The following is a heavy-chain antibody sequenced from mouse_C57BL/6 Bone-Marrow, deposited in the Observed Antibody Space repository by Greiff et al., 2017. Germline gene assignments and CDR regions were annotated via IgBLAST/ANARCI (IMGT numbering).Heavy chain of an antibody. V-gene: IGHV1-55*01. J-gene: IGHJ1*03. Sequence: QVQLQQPGAELVKPGASVKMSCKASGYTFTSYWITWVKQRPGQGLEWIGDIYPGSGSTNYNEKFKSKATLTVDTSSSTAYMQLRRLTSEDSAVYDCARPYYSNYWYFDVWGTGTTVTVSS. CDR2: IYPGSGST. CDR1: GYTFTSYW. D-gene: IGHD2-5*01. CDR3: ARPYYSNYWYFDV.